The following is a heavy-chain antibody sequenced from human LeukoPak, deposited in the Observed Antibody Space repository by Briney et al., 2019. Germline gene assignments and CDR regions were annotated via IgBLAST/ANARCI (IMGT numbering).Heavy chain of an antibody. V-gene: IGHV3-23*01. D-gene: IGHD3-16*02. CDR2: ISNSDGSS. J-gene: IGHJ4*02. CDR3: AKSLGVGGYTRYKGFDQ. CDR1: GFAFNSFA. Sequence: GGSLRLSCAASGFAFNSFAMNWVRQAPGKGLEWVSSISNSDGSSHYADFVKGRFTISRDNSKNTLHLQMNSPRAEDTAVYYCAKSLGVGGYTRYKGFDQWGQGTLVTVSS.